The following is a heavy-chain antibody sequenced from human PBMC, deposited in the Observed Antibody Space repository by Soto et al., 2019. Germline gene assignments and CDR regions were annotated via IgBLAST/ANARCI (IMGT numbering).Heavy chain of an antibody. CDR3: ASVGSDYDNSGYYLP. CDR2: IYHSGST. CDR1: GGSVRSSNW. J-gene: IGHJ5*02. Sequence: PSETLSLTCIVSGGSVRSSNWWSWVRQPPGKGLEWIGEIYHSGSTTYNPSLKSRATISVDKSENQFSLRLKSVTAADTAVYYCASVGSDYDNSGYYLPWGPGTLVTVSS. V-gene: IGHV4-4*02. D-gene: IGHD3-22*01.